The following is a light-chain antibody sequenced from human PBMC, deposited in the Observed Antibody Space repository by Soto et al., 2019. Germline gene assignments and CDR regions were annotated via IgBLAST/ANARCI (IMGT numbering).Light chain of an antibody. J-gene: IGLJ1*01. CDR3: SSFTGTTTLDV. V-gene: IGLV2-14*01. CDR2: EVS. CDR1: SSDVGGYNY. Sequence: QSVLAQPASVSGSPGQSITISCTGTSSDVGGYNYVSWYQQHPGKAPKLMIYEVSNRPSGVSNRFSGSKSGNTASLTISGLQAEGEADYYCSSFTGTTTLDVFGTGTKVTVL.